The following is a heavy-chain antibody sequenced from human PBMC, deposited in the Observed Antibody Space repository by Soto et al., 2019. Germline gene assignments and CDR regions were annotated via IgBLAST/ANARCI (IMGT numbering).Heavy chain of an antibody. CDR2: IINNGGTT. V-gene: IGHV3-64*04. Sequence: GGSLRLSCSASGFSFSSFAMHWVRQAPGKGLEYVSSIINNGGTTYYADSVNGRFTMSRDNSKNTVHLQMNSLRAEDTAVYYCARASYYYDSSGYYYRYYFDYWGQGTLVTVSS. D-gene: IGHD3-22*01. CDR1: GFSFSSFA. J-gene: IGHJ4*02. CDR3: ARASYYYDSSGYYYRYYFDY.